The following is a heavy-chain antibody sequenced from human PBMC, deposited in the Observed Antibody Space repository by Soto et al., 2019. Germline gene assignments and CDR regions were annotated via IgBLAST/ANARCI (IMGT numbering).Heavy chain of an antibody. D-gene: IGHD4-17*01. CDR3: ARDMGSAMTTRIFDH. CDR2: IYYGEST. CDR1: GGSVDSGNHY. J-gene: IGHJ4*02. V-gene: IGHV4-30-4*01. Sequence: QVLVQESGPGLVKPSQTLTLSCTVSGGSVDSGNHYWNWIRQPPGKGLEWIGYIYYGESTYYNPSLKSRATISLDTSQSRVSLRLTSVTAADTAVYYCARDMGSAMTTRIFDHWGQGTLVTVSS.